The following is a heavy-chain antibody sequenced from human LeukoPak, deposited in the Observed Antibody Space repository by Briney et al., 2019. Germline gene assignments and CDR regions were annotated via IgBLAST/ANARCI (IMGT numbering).Heavy chain of an antibody. CDR2: INPNSGGT. Sequence: ASVKVSCKASGYTFTGYYMHWVRQAPGQGLEWMGWINPNSGGTNYAQKFQGRVTMTRDTSTSTVYLDLSSLRSEDTAVYYCARLFTYSYDRSGYPRGALDFWGQGTVVTVSS. V-gene: IGHV1-2*02. J-gene: IGHJ3*01. D-gene: IGHD3-22*01. CDR1: GYTFTGYY. CDR3: ARLFTYSYDRSGYPRGALDF.